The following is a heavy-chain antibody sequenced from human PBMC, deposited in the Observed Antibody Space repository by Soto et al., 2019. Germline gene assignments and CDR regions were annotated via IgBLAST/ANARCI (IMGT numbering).Heavy chain of an antibody. V-gene: IGHV1-3*01. D-gene: IGHD2-21*01. CDR2: INAGNGNT. J-gene: IGHJ3*02. CDR3: AKLGDCGAFDI. CDR1: GYTFTSYA. Sequence: ASVKVSCKASGYTFTSYAMHWVRQAPGQRLEWMGWINAGNGNTKYSQKFQGRVTITRDTSASTAYMEPSSLRSEDTAVYYCAKLGDCGAFDIWGQGTMVTVSS.